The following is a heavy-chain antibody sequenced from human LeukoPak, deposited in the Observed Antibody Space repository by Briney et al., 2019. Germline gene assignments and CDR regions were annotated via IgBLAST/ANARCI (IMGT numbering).Heavy chain of an antibody. V-gene: IGHV3-30*02. D-gene: IGHD3-22*01. J-gene: IGHJ4*02. CDR3: AKALYDSSGYYLDY. CDR1: GFTFSSYG. Sequence: PGGSLRLSCAASGFTFSSYGMHWVRQAPGKGLEWVAFIRYDGSNKYYADSVKGRFTISRDNSKNTLYLQMNSLRAEDTAVYYCAKALYDSSGYYLDYWGQGTLVTVSS. CDR2: IRYDGSNK.